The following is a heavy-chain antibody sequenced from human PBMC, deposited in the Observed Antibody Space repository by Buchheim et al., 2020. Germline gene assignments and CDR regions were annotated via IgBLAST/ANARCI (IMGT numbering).Heavy chain of an antibody. CDR3: ARDWGIAARHYYYYGMDV. D-gene: IGHD6-6*01. CDR2: INPSGGST. CDR1: GYTFTSYY. V-gene: IGHV1-46*01. Sequence: QVQLVQSGAEVKKPGASVKVSCKASGYTFTSYYMHWVRQAPGQGLEWMGIINPSGGSTSYAQKFQGRVTMTRDTSTSTVYMELSSVRSEDTAVYYCARDWGIAARHYYYYGMDVWGQGTT. J-gene: IGHJ6*02.